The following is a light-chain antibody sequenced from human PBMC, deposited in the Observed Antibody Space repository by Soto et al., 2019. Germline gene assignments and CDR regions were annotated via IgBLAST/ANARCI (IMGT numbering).Light chain of an antibody. CDR1: QSVSSSY. V-gene: IGKV3D-20*02. Sequence: EIVLTQSPATLSLSPGERATLSCGASQSVSSSYLAWYQQKPGLAPRLLIYDASNRATGIPARFSGSGSGTDFTLTISSLEPEDFAVYYCQQRSNWPPLFGGGTKVDIK. CDR3: QQRSNWPPL. J-gene: IGKJ4*01. CDR2: DAS.